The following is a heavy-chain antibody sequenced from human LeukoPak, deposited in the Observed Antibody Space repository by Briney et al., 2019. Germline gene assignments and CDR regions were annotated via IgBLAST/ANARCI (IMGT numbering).Heavy chain of an antibody. J-gene: IGHJ4*02. CDR3: ARAEELWFGELLYGNFDY. D-gene: IGHD3-10*01. CDR1: GFTFA. Sequence: GGSLRLSCAASGFTFAMSWVRQAPGKGLEWVSTIVDTGDGTFYADSVRGRFTISRDNSKNTLYLQMNSLRAEDTAVYYCARAEELWFGELLYGNFDYWGQGTLVTVSS. V-gene: IGHV3-23*01. CDR2: IVDTGDGT.